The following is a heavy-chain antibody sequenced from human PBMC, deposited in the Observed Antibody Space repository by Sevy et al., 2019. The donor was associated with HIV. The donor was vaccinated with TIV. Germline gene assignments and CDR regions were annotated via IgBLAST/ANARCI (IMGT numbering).Heavy chain of an antibody. CDR1: GYTFTAYY. D-gene: IGHD3-3*01. V-gene: IGHV1-2*02. CDR2: INPNSGDT. Sequence: ASVKVSCKASGYTFTAYYIHWVRQAPGQGLEYMGWINPNSGDTNYAQNFQGMVTMTSDTSISTVYMDLNRLRSDDTAVYYCARVPTIFTEVNWFDPWGQGTLVTVSS. CDR3: ARVPTIFTEVNWFDP. J-gene: IGHJ5*02.